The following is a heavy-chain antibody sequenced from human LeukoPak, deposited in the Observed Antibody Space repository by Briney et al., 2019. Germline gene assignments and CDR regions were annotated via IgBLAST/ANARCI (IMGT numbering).Heavy chain of an antibody. V-gene: IGHV3-74*01. CDR1: GFTFSDYW. Sequence: GGSLRLSCAASGFTFSDYWMHWVRQAPGKGLEWVSRIIGDGSTTIYADSVKGRFTISRDNAENTMYLQMNSLRAEDTAVYYCAKDLRYRDWYFDLWGRGTLVTVSS. CDR2: IIGDGSTT. CDR3: AKDLRYRDWYFDL. D-gene: IGHD4-17*01. J-gene: IGHJ2*01.